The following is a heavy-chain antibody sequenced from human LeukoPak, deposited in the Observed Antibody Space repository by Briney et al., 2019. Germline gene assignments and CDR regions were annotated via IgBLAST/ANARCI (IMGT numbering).Heavy chain of an antibody. CDR1: RFTFSSYG. CDR2: ISGSGGST. V-gene: IGHV3-23*01. D-gene: IGHD3-3*02. J-gene: IGHJ4*02. Sequence: GGSLRLSCAASRFTFSSYGMHWVRQAPGKGLEWVSGISGSGGSTYYADSVKGRFTISRDNSKNTLYLQMNSLRAEDTAVYYCAKTIAWYYFDYWGQGTLVTVSS. CDR3: AKTIAWYYFDY.